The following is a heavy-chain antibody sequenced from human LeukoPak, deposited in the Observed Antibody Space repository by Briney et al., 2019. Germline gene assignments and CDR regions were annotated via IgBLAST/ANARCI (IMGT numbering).Heavy chain of an antibody. D-gene: IGHD5-12*01. CDR1: GGSFSGYY. CDR2: INHSGST. CDR3: ATLPRIVATNYTDY. Sequence: SETLSLTCAVYGGSFSGYYWSWIRQPPGKGLEWIGEINHSGSTNYNPSLKSRVTISVDTSKNQFSLKLSSVTAADTAVYYCATLPRIVATNYTDYWGQGTLVTVSS. J-gene: IGHJ4*02. V-gene: IGHV4-34*01.